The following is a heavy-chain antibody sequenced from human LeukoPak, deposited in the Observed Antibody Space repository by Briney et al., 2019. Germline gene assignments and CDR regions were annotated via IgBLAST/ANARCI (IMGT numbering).Heavy chain of an antibody. D-gene: IGHD1-7*01. CDR2: IHYSGST. V-gene: IGHV4-59*11. CDR3: AKFGNYPVHVSYSYYYMDV. J-gene: IGHJ6*03. CDR1: GGSISDHY. Sequence: KPSETLSLTCTVSGGSISDHYWTWIRQPPGNGLEYIGFIHYSGSTDSSPSLKSRVTISVDTSKNQFSLRLSSVTAADTAVYYCAKFGNYPVHVSYSYYYMDVWGKGTTVTVSS.